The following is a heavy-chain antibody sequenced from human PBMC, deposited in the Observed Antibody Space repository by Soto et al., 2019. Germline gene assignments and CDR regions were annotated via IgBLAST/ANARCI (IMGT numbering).Heavy chain of an antibody. V-gene: IGHV3-23*04. J-gene: IGHJ1*01. D-gene: IGHD1-7*01. CDR2: ISSNGGRT. Sequence: EVQLVESGGGLVQPGGSLRLSCTASGFTFSVYAMSWVRQAPGKGLEWVSAISSNGGRTFYADSLRGRFTISRDNSKSALYLQMNNLRAEDTAIYYCAKYSELPYEAYLQQWGQGTLVTVSS. CDR1: GFTFSVYA. CDR3: AKYSELPYEAYLQQ.